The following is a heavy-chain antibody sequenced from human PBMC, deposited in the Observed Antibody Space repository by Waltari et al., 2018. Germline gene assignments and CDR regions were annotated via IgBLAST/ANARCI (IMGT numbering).Heavy chain of an antibody. CDR2: IYYSGST. J-gene: IGHJ5*02. CDR1: GGSISSSSYY. Sequence: QLQLQESGPGLVKPSETLSLTCTVSGGSISSSSYYWGWIRQPPGKGLEWIGSIYYSGSTYYNPSLKSRVTISVDTSKNQFSLKLSSVTAADTAVYYCASEGPDNWFDPWGQGTLVTVSS. V-gene: IGHV4-39*07. CDR3: ASEGPDNWFDP.